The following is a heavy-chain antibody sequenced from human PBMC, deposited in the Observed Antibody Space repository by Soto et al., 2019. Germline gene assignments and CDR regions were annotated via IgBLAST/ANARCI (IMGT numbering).Heavy chain of an antibody. CDR2: IYWNDEK. D-gene: IGHD3-10*01. V-gene: IGHV2-5*01. CDR1: GFSLTTGVG. CDR3: AHRVNMARGPYSYFGP. J-gene: IGHJ5*02. Sequence: SGLTLVNPTQTLTLTCSFSGFSLTTGVGVGWIRQPPGKALEWLAIIYWNDEKLYNPSLKTRLTITKDTSKNQVVLTVTDMDPVDTATYYCAHRVNMARGPYSYFGPWGQGTLVTVSS.